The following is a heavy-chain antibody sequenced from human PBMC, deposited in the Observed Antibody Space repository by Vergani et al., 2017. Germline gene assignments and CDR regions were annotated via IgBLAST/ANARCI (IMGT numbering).Heavy chain of an antibody. CDR1: GFTFSSYS. CDR3: AGGGGYKQQRSLYYYYGMDV. D-gene: IGHD6-13*01. V-gene: IGHV3-48*01. J-gene: IGHJ6*02. Sequence: EVQLVESGGGLVQPGGSLRLSCAASGFTFSSYSMNWVRQAPGKGLEWVSYISSSSSTIYYADSVKGRFTISRDNAKNSLYRQRNSLRAEDTAVYYCAGGGGYKQQRSLYYYYGMDVWGQGTTVTVSS. CDR2: ISSSSSTI.